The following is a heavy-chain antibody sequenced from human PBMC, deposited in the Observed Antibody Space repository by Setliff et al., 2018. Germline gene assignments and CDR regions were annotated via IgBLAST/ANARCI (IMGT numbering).Heavy chain of an antibody. J-gene: IGHJ4*02. D-gene: IGHD3-16*01. Sequence: TLSLTCTVSGASITNINYYWGLIRQPPGKGLEWIGSIFYSGRTFYNPSLKSRVTISVDTSKNQFSRTLSSVTAADTAVYYCARLPNYVWGSPVDYWGQGTLVTVSS. V-gene: IGHV4-39*01. CDR2: IFYSGRT. CDR3: ARLPNYVWGSPVDY. CDR1: GASITNINYY.